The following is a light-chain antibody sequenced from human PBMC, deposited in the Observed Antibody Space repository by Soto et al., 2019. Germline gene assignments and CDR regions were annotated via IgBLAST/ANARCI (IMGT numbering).Light chain of an antibody. CDR1: SDDVGGYNY. Sequence: QSVLTQPASVSGSPGQSITISCTGTSDDVGGYNYVSWYQQHPGKAPQLLIYAVSDRPSGVSSRFSGSKSGNAASLTISGLQAEDEGDYYCTSYTSSYTWVFGGG. J-gene: IGLJ3*02. CDR2: AVS. CDR3: TSYTSSYTWV. V-gene: IGLV2-14*03.